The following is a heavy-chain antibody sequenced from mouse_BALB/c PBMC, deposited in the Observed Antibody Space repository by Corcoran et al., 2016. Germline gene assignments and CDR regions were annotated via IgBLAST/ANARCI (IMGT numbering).Heavy chain of an antibody. J-gene: IGHJ3*01. CDR1: GYTFSSYW. Sequence: QVQLQQSGADLMKPGASVKISCKATGYTFSSYWIEWIKQRPGHGLEWIGEILPGSGSTNYNEKFKGKATFTADTSSSTAYMQLSSLTSADSAVYYCARDDYDGRRFAYWGQGTLVTVSA. CDR3: ARDDYDGRRFAY. V-gene: IGHV1-9*01. CDR2: ILPGSGST. D-gene: IGHD2-4*01.